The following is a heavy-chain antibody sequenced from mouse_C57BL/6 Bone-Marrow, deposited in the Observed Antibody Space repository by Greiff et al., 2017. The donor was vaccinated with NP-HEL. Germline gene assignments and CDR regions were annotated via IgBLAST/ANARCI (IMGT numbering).Heavy chain of an antibody. CDR1: GFTFTDYY. CDR3: ARFVFGDYDGWFAY. Sequence: EVQVVESGGGLVQPGGSLSLSCAASGFTFTDYYMSWVRQPPGKALEWLGFIRNKANGYTTEYSASVKGRFTISRDNSQSILYLQMNALRAEDGATYYCARFVFGDYDGWFAYWGQGTLVTVSA. J-gene: IGHJ3*01. CDR2: IRNKANGYTT. V-gene: IGHV7-3*01. D-gene: IGHD2-4*01.